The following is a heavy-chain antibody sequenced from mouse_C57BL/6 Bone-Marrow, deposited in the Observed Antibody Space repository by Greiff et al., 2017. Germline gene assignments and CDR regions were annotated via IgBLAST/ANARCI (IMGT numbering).Heavy chain of an antibody. Sequence: VQLQQPGAELVKPGASVKLSCKASGYTFTSYWMQWVKQRPGQGLEWIGEIDPSDSYTNSNQKFKGKATLTVDTSSSTAYMQLSSLTSEDSAVYYCARDGSPFFDYWGQGTTLTVSS. V-gene: IGHV1-50*01. CDR3: ARDGSPFFDY. J-gene: IGHJ2*01. CDR2: IDPSDSYT. CDR1: GYTFTSYW. D-gene: IGHD1-1*01.